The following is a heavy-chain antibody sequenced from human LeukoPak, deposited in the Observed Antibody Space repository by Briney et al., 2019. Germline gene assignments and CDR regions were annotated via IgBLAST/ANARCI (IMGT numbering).Heavy chain of an antibody. Sequence: PGRSLRLSCAASGFIFSNYGIHWVRQAPGKGLEWVAVISYDGSNKYADSVKGRFTISRDNSKNTLYLQMNSLRAEDTAVYYCARGGYDSGSYYKGPLYYFDYWGQGTLVTVSS. D-gene: IGHD3-10*01. CDR1: GFIFSNYG. J-gene: IGHJ4*02. CDR2: ISYDGSNK. V-gene: IGHV3-30*03. CDR3: ARGGYDSGSYYKGPLYYFDY.